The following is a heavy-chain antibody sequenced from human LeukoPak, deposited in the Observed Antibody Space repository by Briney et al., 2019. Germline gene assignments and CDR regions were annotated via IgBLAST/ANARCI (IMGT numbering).Heavy chain of an antibody. CDR2: INHSGST. D-gene: IGHD5-18*01. J-gene: IGHJ2*01. CDR3: ARDVGGYRYGYRPTELYWYFDL. Sequence: SETLSLTCGVYGDSISGYHWSWIRQPPGKGLEWIGEINHSGSTNYSPSLKSRVTISIDTSKNQFSLKLSSVTAADTAVYYCARDVGGYRYGYRPTELYWYFDLWGRGTLVTVSS. V-gene: IGHV4-34*01. CDR1: GDSISGYH.